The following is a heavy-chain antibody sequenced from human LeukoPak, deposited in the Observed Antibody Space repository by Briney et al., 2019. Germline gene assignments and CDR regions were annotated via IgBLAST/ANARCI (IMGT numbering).Heavy chain of an antibody. V-gene: IGHV1-2*06. D-gene: IGHD3-22*01. CDR2: INPNSGGT. CDR3: ARDAAIYGNRDYYYLY. J-gene: IGHJ4*02. CDR1: GYTFTGYY. Sequence: ASVKVSCKASGYTFTGYYMHWVRQAPGQGLEWMGRINPNSGGTNYAQKFQGRVTMTRDTSISTAYMELSRPRSDDTAVYYCARDAAIYGNRDYYYLYWGQGTLVTVSS.